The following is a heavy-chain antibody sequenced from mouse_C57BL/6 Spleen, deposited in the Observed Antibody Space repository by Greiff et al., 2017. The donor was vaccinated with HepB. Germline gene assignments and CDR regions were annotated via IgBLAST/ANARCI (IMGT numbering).Heavy chain of an antibody. J-gene: IGHJ2*01. D-gene: IGHD2-4*01. CDR1: GYTFTDYY. CDR3: ARDGDYDGVTFDY. Sequence: EVQLQQSGPELVKPGASVKISCKASGYTFTDYYMNWVKQSHGKSLEWIGDINPNNGGTSYNQKFKGKATLTVDKSSSTAYMELRSLTSEDSAVYYCARDGDYDGVTFDYWGQGTTLTVSS. V-gene: IGHV1-26*01. CDR2: INPNNGGT.